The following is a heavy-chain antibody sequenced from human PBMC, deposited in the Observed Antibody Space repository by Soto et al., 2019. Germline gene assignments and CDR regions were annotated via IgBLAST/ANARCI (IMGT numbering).Heavy chain of an antibody. Sequence: QVQLVQSGAEVKKPGASVKVSYKASGYTFRNYGISWVRQAPGQGLEWMGWISVYNGNTNYAQKLQGRVTMTTDTSTRTAYMELRSLRSDDTAVYYCARVADTNPQDYWGQGTLVTVSS. CDR1: GYTFRNYG. J-gene: IGHJ4*02. CDR2: ISVYNGNT. D-gene: IGHD2-15*01. CDR3: ARVADTNPQDY. V-gene: IGHV1-18*04.